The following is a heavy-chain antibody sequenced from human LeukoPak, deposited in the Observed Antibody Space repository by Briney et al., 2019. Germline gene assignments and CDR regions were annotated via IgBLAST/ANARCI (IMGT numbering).Heavy chain of an antibody. CDR2: ISAYNGNT. D-gene: IGHD3-22*01. V-gene: IGHV1-18*01. Sequence: GASVKVSCKASGYTFTSYGISWVRQAPGQGLEWMGWISAYNGNTNYAQKLQGRVTMTTDTSTSTAYMELRSLRSDDTALYYCARVTTVMIVVVRIDAFDIWGQGTMVTVSS. CDR1: GYTFTSYG. J-gene: IGHJ3*02. CDR3: ARVTTVMIVVVRIDAFDI.